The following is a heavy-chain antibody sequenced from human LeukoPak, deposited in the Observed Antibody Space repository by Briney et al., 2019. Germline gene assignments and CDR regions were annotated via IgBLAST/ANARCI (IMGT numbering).Heavy chain of an antibody. CDR3: ARGIYSYSTPFDY. D-gene: IGHD2/OR15-2a*01. V-gene: IGHV1-2*02. Sequence: ASVKVSCKASGYIFSGYYMHWVRQAPGQGLEWMAWTNPNSGATNYAQKFQGRVTMTRDRTISTVYMELSSLGSDDTAVYYCARGIYSYSTPFDYWGQGTLVTVSS. J-gene: IGHJ4*02. CDR1: GYIFSGYY. CDR2: TNPNSGAT.